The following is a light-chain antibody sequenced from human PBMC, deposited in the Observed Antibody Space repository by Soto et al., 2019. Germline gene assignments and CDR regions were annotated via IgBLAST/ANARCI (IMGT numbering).Light chain of an antibody. CDR1: QSVRSNH. CDR3: QQYGSAPRT. J-gene: IGKJ2*01. V-gene: IGKV3-20*01. CDR2: DAS. Sequence: EIVLTQSPGTLSLSPGERATLSCRASQSVRSNHLAWYQQKPGQAPRLLIYDASSRSTGIPDRFSGSGSGTDFTLTISRLVPEDCAVYYCQQYGSAPRTFGRGTKLEI.